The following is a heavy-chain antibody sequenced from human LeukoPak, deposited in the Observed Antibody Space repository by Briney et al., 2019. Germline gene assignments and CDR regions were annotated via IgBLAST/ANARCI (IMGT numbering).Heavy chain of an antibody. Sequence: GGSLRLSCVASGFSLSGYWMYWVRQAPGKGLMYISRNNGEGSTTNYADVVKGRFTMSRDNVKNTLYLQMNSLRVEDTSVYYCARDPRNVGLAPWGQGTLVTVSS. D-gene: IGHD2-15*01. V-gene: IGHV3-74*01. CDR1: GFSLSGYW. J-gene: IGHJ5*02. CDR3: ARDPRNVGLAP. CDR2: NNGEGSTT.